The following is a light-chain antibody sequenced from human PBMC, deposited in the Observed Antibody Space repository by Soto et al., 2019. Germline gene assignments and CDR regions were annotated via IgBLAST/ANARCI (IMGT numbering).Light chain of an antibody. CDR1: QSISSY. V-gene: IGKV1-39*01. J-gene: IGKJ2*01. CDR2: AAS. CDR3: QQSYSTLYT. Sequence: DIQMTQSPSSLSASVGDRVTITCRASQSISSYLNWYQQKPGKAPKLLIYAASSLQSGVPSRFSGSGSGTDFTLTISSQQPEDFATYYCQQSYSTLYTFGQGTKVDIK.